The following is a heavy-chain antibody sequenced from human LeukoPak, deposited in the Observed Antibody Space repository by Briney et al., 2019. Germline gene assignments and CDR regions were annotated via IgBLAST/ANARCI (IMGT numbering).Heavy chain of an antibody. J-gene: IGHJ4*02. Sequence: PGRSLRLYYAASGFPFSSYAMHWVRQAPGKGLEGVAVISYDGSNKYYADSVTGRFTISRDNSKNPLYLQMNSLRSEDTAVYYCAALDTAMVADLDYWGQGTLVTVSS. CDR3: AALDTAMVADLDY. V-gene: IGHV3-30-3*01. D-gene: IGHD5-18*01. CDR2: ISYDGSNK. CDR1: GFPFSSYA.